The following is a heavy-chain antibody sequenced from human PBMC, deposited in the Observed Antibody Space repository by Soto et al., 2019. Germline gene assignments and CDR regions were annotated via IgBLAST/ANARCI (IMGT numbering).Heavy chain of an antibody. D-gene: IGHD1-1*01. CDR2: INAGNGNT. Sequence: GASVKVSCKASGYTFTSYAMHWVSQAPGQRLEWMGWINAGNGNTEYSQKFQGRVTITRDTSASTAYMELSSLRSEDTAVYYCAREFATGTPRPGAFDYWCQATLVSV. V-gene: IGHV1-3*01. CDR3: AREFATGTPRPGAFDY. J-gene: IGHJ4*02. CDR1: GYTFTSYA.